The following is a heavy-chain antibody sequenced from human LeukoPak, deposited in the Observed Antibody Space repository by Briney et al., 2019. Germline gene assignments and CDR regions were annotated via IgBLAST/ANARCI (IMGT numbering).Heavy chain of an antibody. Sequence: ASVKVSCKASGYTFTMYYVHWVRQAPGQGLEWMGMINPSDGATTYAQKFQGRVTMTRDMSTSTVYMELSSLRSEDTAVYYCAREGHLGYCSSTSCYIGYWGQGTLVTVSS. D-gene: IGHD2-2*02. CDR2: INPSDGAT. CDR3: AREGHLGYCSSTSCYIGY. J-gene: IGHJ4*02. CDR1: GYTFTMYY. V-gene: IGHV1-46*01.